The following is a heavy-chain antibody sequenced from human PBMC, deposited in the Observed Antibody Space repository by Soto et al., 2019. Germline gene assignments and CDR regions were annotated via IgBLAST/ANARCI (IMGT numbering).Heavy chain of an antibody. J-gene: IGHJ6*02. CDR2: INHSGST. CDR1: GGSFSGYY. CDR3: ARGGRFGGGYYYYYGMDV. Sequence: SETLSLTCAVYGGSFSGYYWSWIRQPPGKGLEWIGEINHSGSTNYNPSLKSRVTISVDTSKNQFSLKLSSVTAADTAVYYCARGGRFGGGYYYYYGMDVWGQGTTVTVSS. D-gene: IGHD3-10*01. V-gene: IGHV4-34*01.